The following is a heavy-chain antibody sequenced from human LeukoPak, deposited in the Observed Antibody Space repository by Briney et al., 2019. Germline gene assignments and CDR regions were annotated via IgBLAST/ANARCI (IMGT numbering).Heavy chain of an antibody. V-gene: IGHV1-18*01. CDR2: ISAYNGNT. D-gene: IGHD3-16*02. CDR3: ARGRQYDYVWGSYRFWFDP. CDR1: GYTFTSYS. J-gene: IGHJ5*02. Sequence: ASVKVSCKASGYTFTSYSINWVRQAPGQGLEWMGWISAYNGNTNYAQKLQGRVTMTTDTSTSTAYMELRSLRSDDTAVYYCARGRQYDYVWGSYRFWFDPWGQGTLVTVSS.